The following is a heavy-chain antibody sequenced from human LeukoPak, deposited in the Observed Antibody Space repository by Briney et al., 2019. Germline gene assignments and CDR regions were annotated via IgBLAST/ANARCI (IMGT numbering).Heavy chain of an antibody. CDR1: GGTFSSYA. CDR2: IIPIFGTA. CDR3: ARVEIVGATWDDAFDI. Sequence: SVKVSCKASGGTFSSYAISWVRQAPGQGLEWVGGIIPIFGTANYAQKFQGRVTITADKSTSTAYMELSSLRSEDTAVYYCARVEIVGATWDDAFDIWGQGTMVTVSS. V-gene: IGHV1-69*06. J-gene: IGHJ3*02. D-gene: IGHD1-26*01.